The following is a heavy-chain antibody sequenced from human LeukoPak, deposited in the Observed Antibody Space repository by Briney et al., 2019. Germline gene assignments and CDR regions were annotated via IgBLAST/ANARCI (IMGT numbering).Heavy chain of an antibody. Sequence: EASVKVSCKASGGTFSSYAISWVRQAPGQGLEWMGGIIPIFGTANYAQKFQGRVTITADESTSTAYMELSSLRSEDTAVYYCARDRVDSGSYYEPNTTEKYYYYYYYMDVWGKGTTVTISS. CDR1: GGTFSSYA. J-gene: IGHJ6*03. V-gene: IGHV1-69*13. CDR2: IIPIFGTA. CDR3: ARDRVDSGSYYEPNTTEKYYYYYYYMDV. D-gene: IGHD1-26*01.